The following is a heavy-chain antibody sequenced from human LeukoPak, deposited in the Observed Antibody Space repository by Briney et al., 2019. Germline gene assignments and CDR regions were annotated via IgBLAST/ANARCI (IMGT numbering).Heavy chain of an antibody. J-gene: IGHJ4*02. V-gene: IGHV4-34*01. Sequence: SSETLSLTCAVYGGSFSGYYWSWIRQPPGKGLEWIGEISHSGSTNYNPSLKSRVTISVDTSKNQFPLKLSSVTAADTAVYYCARGRYCSGGSCYVDYWGQGTLVTVSS. CDR2: ISHSGST. D-gene: IGHD2-15*01. CDR3: ARGRYCSGGSCYVDY. CDR1: GGSFSGYY.